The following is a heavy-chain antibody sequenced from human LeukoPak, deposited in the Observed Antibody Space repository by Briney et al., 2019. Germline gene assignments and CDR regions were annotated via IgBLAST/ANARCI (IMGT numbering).Heavy chain of an antibody. D-gene: IGHD6-13*01. CDR1: GDSISSSTCN. V-gene: IGHV4-39*07. Sequence: SETLSLTCKVSGDSISSSTCNWSWIRQPPGKGLEWIGSIYHSGSTYYNPSLKSRVTISVDTSKNQFSLKLSSVTAADTAVYYCASIAAAEYFQHWGQGTLVTVSS. CDR3: ASIAAAEYFQH. CDR2: IYHSGST. J-gene: IGHJ1*01.